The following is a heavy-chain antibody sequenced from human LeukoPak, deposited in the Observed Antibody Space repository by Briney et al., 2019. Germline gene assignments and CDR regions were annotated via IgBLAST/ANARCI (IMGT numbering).Heavy chain of an antibody. CDR1: GFTFSNAW. CDR3: TTDDKRYFDWLDAFDI. Sequence: GGSLRLSCAASGFTFSNAWMSWVRQAPGKGLERVGRIKSKTDGGTTDYAAPVKGRFTISRDDSKNTLYLQMNSLKTEDTAVYYCTTDDKRYFDWLDAFDIWGQGTMVTVSS. D-gene: IGHD3-9*01. CDR2: IKSKTDGGTT. J-gene: IGHJ3*02. V-gene: IGHV3-15*01.